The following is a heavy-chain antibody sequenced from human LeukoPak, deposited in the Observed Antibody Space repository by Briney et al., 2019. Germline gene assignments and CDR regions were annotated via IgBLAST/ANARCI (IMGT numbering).Heavy chain of an antibody. CDR1: GYSFTSYW. D-gene: IGHD1-26*01. CDR3: ARRIVGATARFDP. V-gene: IGHV5-51*01. Sequence: GESLKISCKGSGYSFTSYWIGWVRQMPGKGLEWMGIIYPGDSDTRYSPSFQGQVTISADKPISTAYLQWSSLKASDTAMYYCARRIVGATARFDPWGQETLVTVSS. J-gene: IGHJ5*02. CDR2: IYPGDSDT.